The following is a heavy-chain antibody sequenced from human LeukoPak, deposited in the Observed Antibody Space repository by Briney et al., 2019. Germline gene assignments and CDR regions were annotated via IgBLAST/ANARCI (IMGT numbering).Heavy chain of an antibody. CDR3: ASGISSSWTVGGFDY. CDR2: FIPIFGTA. V-gene: IGHV1-69*13. Sequence: SVKVSCKASGGTFSSYAFSWVGQAPGQGLEWMGGFIPIFGTANYAQKFQGRVTITAGQATRTAYMELSSLGSEDTAVYYCASGISSSWTVGGFDYWGQGTLVTVSS. CDR1: GGTFSSYA. J-gene: IGHJ4*02. D-gene: IGHD6-13*01.